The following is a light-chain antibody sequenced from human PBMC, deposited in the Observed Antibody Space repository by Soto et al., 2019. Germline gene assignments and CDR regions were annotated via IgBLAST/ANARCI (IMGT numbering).Light chain of an antibody. Sequence: EIVMTQSPATLSVSPGERATLSCRASQSVSSNLAWYQQKPGQAPRLLIYGASTRATGIPARFSGSGSGTEFTLPLSSLQSEDVAVYSCQQYNNWPQTFGQGTKVEIK. CDR3: QQYNNWPQT. CDR1: QSVSSN. CDR2: GAS. V-gene: IGKV3-15*01. J-gene: IGKJ1*01.